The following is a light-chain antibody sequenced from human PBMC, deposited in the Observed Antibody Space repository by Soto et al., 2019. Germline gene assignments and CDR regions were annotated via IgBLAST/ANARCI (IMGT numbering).Light chain of an antibody. CDR1: HSISNC. J-gene: IGKJ5*01. CDR3: QKLLGLPY. Sequence: IVLITSLVTVSLSPVDTATXSCRASHSISNCLAWYQHKPAQSPSLLVFDASNGSTGMPDRFGCGGSGTDLTLIIRGRENEAFAIYSWQKLLGLPYFGQGTLLEIK. V-gene: IGKV3-11*01. CDR2: DAS.